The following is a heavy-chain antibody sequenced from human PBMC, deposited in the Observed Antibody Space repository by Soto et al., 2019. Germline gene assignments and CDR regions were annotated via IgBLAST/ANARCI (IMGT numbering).Heavy chain of an antibody. V-gene: IGHV1-69*13. D-gene: IGHD5-18*01. Sequence: SVKVSCKASGGTFSNSAIIWVRQAPGQGREWMGGILPIFGTPNYAQKFQGRLTISADEFSSTAYMELTILRSEDTAVYHCAPPAEALDTAMLTGLAHWGQGSLVAVSS. CDR2: ILPIFGTP. CDR1: GGTFSNSA. J-gene: IGHJ4*02. CDR3: APPAEALDTAMLTGLAH.